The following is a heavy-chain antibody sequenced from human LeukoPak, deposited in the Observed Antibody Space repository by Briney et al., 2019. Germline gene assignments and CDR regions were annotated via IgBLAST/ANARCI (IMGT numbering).Heavy chain of an antibody. J-gene: IGHJ3*02. D-gene: IGHD1-26*01. Sequence: PSETLSLTCTVSGDSISNYYWSWIRQPPGKGLEWIGYIYYSGSTNYNPSLKSRVTISVDTSKNQFSLKLSSVTAADTAVDYCAGGGGGGATSGAFDIWGQGTMVTVSS. CDR3: AGGGGGGATSGAFDI. CDR2: IYYSGST. CDR1: GDSISNYY. V-gene: IGHV4-59*01.